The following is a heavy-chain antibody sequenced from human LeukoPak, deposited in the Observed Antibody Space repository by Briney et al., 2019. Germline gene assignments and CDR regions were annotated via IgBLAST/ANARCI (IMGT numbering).Heavy chain of an antibody. V-gene: IGHV3-73*01. CDR1: GFTFSSSA. CDR3: RAAADLNDY. Sequence: GGSLRLSCAASGFTFSSSAMHWVRQASGKGLEWLGRIRSKADSYTTAYAASVKGRLIVSRDDSKNTAYLQMNSLKTEDTAVYYCRAAADLNDYWGQGTLVTVSS. J-gene: IGHJ4*02. CDR2: IRSKADSYTT. D-gene: IGHD6-13*01.